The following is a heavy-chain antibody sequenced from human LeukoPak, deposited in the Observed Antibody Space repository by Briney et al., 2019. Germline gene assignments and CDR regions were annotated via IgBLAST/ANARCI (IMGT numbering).Heavy chain of an antibody. D-gene: IGHD3-3*01. CDR2: IRYDGSNK. Sequence: GGSLRLSCAASGFTFSGSGMHWVRQAPGKGLEWVTFIRYDGSNKYYTDSVKGRFTISRDNSKNTLYLQMDSLRAEDTAVYYCARDYDFWSGYYTPTRGYFGYWGQGTLVTVSS. V-gene: IGHV3-30*02. CDR1: GFTFSGSG. J-gene: IGHJ4*02. CDR3: ARDYDFWSGYYTPTRGYFGY.